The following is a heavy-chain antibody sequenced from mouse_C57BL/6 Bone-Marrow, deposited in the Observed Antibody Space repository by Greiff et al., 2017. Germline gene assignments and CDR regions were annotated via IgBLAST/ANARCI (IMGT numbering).Heavy chain of an antibody. CDR3: ASPTCITTVGYFDY. V-gene: IGHV1-82*01. D-gene: IGHD1-1*01. J-gene: IGHJ2*01. CDR1: GYAFSSSW. Sequence: QVQLQQSGPELVKPGASVTISCKASGYAFSSSWMNWVKQRPGKGLEWIGRIYPGDGDTNYNGKFKGKATLTADKSSSTAYMQLSSLTSEDSAVYYCASPTCITTVGYFDYWGQGTTLTVSS. CDR2: IYPGDGDT.